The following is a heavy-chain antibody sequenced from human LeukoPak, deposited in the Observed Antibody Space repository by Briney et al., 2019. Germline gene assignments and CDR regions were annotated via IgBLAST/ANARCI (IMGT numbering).Heavy chain of an antibody. CDR2: IIPIFGTA. Sequence: SVKVSCKASGYTFTSYGISWVRQAPGQGLEWMGGIIPIFGTANYAQKFQGRVTITADESTSTAYMELSSLRSEDTAVYYCARGSSGSQGYYYYYMDVWGKGTTVTISS. V-gene: IGHV1-69*13. J-gene: IGHJ6*03. CDR3: ARGSSGSQGYYYYYMDV. D-gene: IGHD6-19*01. CDR1: GYTFTSYG.